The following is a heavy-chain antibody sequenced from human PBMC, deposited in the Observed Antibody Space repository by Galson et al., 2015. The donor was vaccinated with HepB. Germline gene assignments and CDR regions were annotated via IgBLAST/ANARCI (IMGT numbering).Heavy chain of an antibody. CDR2: ISYDGSNK. J-gene: IGHJ4*02. V-gene: IGHV3-30*18. CDR1: GFTFSSYG. Sequence: SLRLSCAASGFTFSSYGMHWVRQAPGKGLEWVAVISYDGSNKYYADSVKGRFTISRDNSKNTLYLQMNSLRAEDTAVYYCAKWYSSSWCRGYFDYWGQGTLVTVSS. D-gene: IGHD6-13*01. CDR3: AKWYSSSWCRGYFDY.